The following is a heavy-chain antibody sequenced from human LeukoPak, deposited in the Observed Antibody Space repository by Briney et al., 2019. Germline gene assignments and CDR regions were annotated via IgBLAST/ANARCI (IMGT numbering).Heavy chain of an antibody. CDR3: TRGVAISTSGWYDTFDY. J-gene: IGHJ4*02. D-gene: IGHD6-19*01. CDR2: ISTDGSRI. V-gene: IGHV3-64*02. Sequence: GGSLRLSCAASGFTLRDYAMSWVRQAPGKGLEYVSVISTDGSRIYYADSVKGRFTISRDNSKNTLYLQMGSLRAEDMAVYYCTRGVAISTSGWYDTFDYWGQGALVTVSS. CDR1: GFTLRDYA.